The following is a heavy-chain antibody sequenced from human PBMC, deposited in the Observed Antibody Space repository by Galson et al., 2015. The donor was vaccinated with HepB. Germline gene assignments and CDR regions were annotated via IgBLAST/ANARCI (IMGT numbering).Heavy chain of an antibody. CDR2: INPNSGGT. Sequence: SVKVSCKASGYTFTSYYMHWVRQAPGQGLEWMGWINPNSGGTNYAQKFQGRVTMTRDTSISTAYMELSRLRSDDTAVYYCARDQVAGSFYYGMDVWGQGTTVTVSS. CDR1: GYTFTSYY. D-gene: IGHD6-19*01. J-gene: IGHJ6*02. CDR3: ARDQVAGSFYYGMDV. V-gene: IGHV1-2*02.